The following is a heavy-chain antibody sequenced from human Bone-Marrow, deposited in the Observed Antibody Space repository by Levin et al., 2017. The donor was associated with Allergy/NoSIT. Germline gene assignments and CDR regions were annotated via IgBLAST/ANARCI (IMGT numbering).Heavy chain of an antibody. CDR2: LNQDGSEK. V-gene: IGHV3-7*01. D-gene: IGHD3-16*01. Sequence: LSLTCAASGFSFNTYWMSWVRQAPGKGLEWVAHLNQDGSEKYYVDSVKGRFTISRDNAKNSLSLQMNSLRVEDTAVYYCATKQSSGGFDYWGQGTLVTVFS. CDR1: GFSFNTYW. J-gene: IGHJ4*02. CDR3: ATKQSSGGFDY.